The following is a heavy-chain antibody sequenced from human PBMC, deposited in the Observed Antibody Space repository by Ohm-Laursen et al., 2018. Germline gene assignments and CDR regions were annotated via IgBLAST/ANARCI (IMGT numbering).Heavy chain of an antibody. V-gene: IGHV3-9*01. D-gene: IGHD2-15*01. CDR1: GFTFDDYA. CDR2: ISWNSGSI. CDR3: TRGPPYYCSGGSCYTHYLDY. J-gene: IGHJ4*02. Sequence: SLRLSCAASGFTFDDYAMHWVRQAPGKGLEWVSGISWNSGSIGYADSVKGRFTISRDNAKNSLYLQMNSLRAEDTAVYYCTRGPPYYCSGGSCYTHYLDYWGQGALVTVSS.